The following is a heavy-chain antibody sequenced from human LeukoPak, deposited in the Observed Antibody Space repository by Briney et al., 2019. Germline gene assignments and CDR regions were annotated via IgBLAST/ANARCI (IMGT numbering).Heavy chain of an antibody. CDR1: GFTFSSYG. CDR2: ISYDGSNK. CDR3: AKDLRLWRYDSSGYYFDY. D-gene: IGHD3-22*01. J-gene: IGHJ4*02. V-gene: IGHV3-30*18. Sequence: SGRSLRLSCAASGFTFSSYGMHWVRQAPGKGLEWVAAISYDGSNKYYADSVKGRFTISRDNSKNTLYLQMNSLRAEDTALYYCAKDLRLWRYDSSGYYFDYGGQGTLVTVSS.